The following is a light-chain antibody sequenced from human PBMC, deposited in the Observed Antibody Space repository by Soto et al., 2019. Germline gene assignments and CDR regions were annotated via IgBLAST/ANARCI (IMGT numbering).Light chain of an antibody. V-gene: IGKV3-20*01. CDR3: QQSYSTPPT. Sequence: VGLTQSRGTLSLNPRERATLSCRASQTVTSNYLAWYQQKPGQAPRLLIYGASGRATGIPDRFSGSGSGTDFTLTISSLQPEDFATYYCQQSYSTPPTFGQRSK. CDR2: GAS. CDR1: QTVTSNY. J-gene: IGKJ1*01.